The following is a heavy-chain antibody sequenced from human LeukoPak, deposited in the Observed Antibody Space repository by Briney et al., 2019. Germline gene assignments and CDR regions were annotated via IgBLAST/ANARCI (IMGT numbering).Heavy chain of an antibody. CDR3: ARGEEMATIIGAFDI. CDR2: IIPIFGTA. CDR1: GGTFTSYA. D-gene: IGHD5-24*01. Sequence: ASLKVSCKASGGTFTSYAISWVRQAPGQRLEWMGGIIPIFGTANYAQKFQGRVTITTDESTSTAYMELSSLRSEDTAVYYCARGEEMATIIGAFDIWGQGTMVTVSS. V-gene: IGHV1-69*05. J-gene: IGHJ3*02.